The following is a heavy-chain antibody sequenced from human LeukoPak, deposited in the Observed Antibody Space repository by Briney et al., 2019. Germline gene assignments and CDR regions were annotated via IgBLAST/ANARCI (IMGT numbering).Heavy chain of an antibody. Sequence: GGSLRLSCAASGFTFSNYGMHWIRQAPGKGLEWVAVIWYDGSNKYYADSVKGRFTVSRDNAKNTLYLQVNSLRAEDTAFYYCAKDPPGVPGWGQGTLVTVSS. D-gene: IGHD2-2*01. CDR1: GFTFSNYG. J-gene: IGHJ4*02. CDR2: IWYDGSNK. V-gene: IGHV3-30*02. CDR3: AKDPPGVPG.